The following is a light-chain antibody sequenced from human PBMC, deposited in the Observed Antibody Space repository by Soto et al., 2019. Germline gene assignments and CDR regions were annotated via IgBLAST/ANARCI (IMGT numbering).Light chain of an antibody. Sequence: DSVWTQSPGTLSLSPGVRATLSCRASQTVDSNFLAWYQQKPGQAPRLLIYDASNRATGIPARFSGSGSGTDFTLTISSLEPADFAVYYCQQRSNWPLTFGGGTKVDIK. CDR3: QQRSNWPLT. CDR2: DAS. CDR1: QTVDSNF. V-gene: IGKV3-11*01. J-gene: IGKJ4*01.